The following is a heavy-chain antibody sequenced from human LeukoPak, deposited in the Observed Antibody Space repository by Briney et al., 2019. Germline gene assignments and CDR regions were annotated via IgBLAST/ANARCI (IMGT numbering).Heavy chain of an antibody. J-gene: IGHJ4*02. CDR2: INHSGST. Sequence: SETLSLTCAVYGGSFSGYYWSWIRQPPGKGLEWIGEINHSGSTNYNPSLKSRVTISVDTSKNQFSLKLSSVTAADTAVYYCARHEPRITIFGVVYRRDYFDYWGQGTLVAVSS. CDR1: GGSFSGYY. CDR3: ARHEPRITIFGVVYRRDYFDY. V-gene: IGHV4-34*01. D-gene: IGHD3-3*01.